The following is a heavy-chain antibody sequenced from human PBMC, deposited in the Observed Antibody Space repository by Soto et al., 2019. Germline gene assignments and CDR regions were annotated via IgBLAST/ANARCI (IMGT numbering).Heavy chain of an antibody. Sequence: PGGSLRLSCAASGFPLRSYAMSWVRQAPGKGLEWVSASSGSGGSTYYADSVKGRFTISRDNSKNTLYLQMNSLRAEDTAVYYCAKRLGSSGWYALVDAFDIWGQGTMVTVSS. D-gene: IGHD6-19*01. CDR2: SSGSGGST. CDR1: GFPLRSYA. J-gene: IGHJ3*02. V-gene: IGHV3-23*01. CDR3: AKRLGSSGWYALVDAFDI.